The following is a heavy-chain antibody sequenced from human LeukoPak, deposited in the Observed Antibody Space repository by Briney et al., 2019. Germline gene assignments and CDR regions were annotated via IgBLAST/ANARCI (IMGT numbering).Heavy chain of an antibody. CDR1: GGTFSSYA. CDR2: IIPIFGTA. D-gene: IGHD2-15*01. CDR3: ARASPYFYCSGGSCYFHP. J-gene: IGHJ5*02. V-gene: IGHV1-69*05. Sequence: SVKVSCKASGGTFSSYAISWVRQAPGQGLEWMGGIIPIFGTANYAQKFQGRVTITTDESTSTAYMELSSPRSEDTAVYYCARASPYFYCSGGSCYFHPWGQGTLVTVSS.